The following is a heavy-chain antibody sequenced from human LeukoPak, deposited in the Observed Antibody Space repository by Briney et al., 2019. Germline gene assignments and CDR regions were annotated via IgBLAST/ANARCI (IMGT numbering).Heavy chain of an antibody. V-gene: IGHV3-33*01. J-gene: IGHJ4*02. Sequence: GGSLILSCAASEFTFTTYGMHWVRQAPGKGLEWVAFIYYDGSNIYYADYVKGRFTISRDISKNTLYLQMDSLRAEDTAIYYCARDWKTNSFDYWGQGTLVTVSS. CDR3: ARDWKTNSFDY. D-gene: IGHD1-1*01. CDR2: IYYDGSNI. CDR1: EFTFTTYG.